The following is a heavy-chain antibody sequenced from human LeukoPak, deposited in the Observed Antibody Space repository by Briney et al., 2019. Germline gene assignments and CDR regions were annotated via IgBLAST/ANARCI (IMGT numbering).Heavy chain of an antibody. V-gene: IGHV1-69*06. J-gene: IGHJ5*02. CDR1: GYSFTSHY. CDR2: IIPIFGTA. CDR3: ARNHVRIAAGHHSRWFDP. Sequence: GASVKVSCKAPGYSFTSHYMHWVRQAPGQGLEWMGGIIPIFGTANYAQKFQGRVTITADKSTSTAYMELSSLRSEDTAVYYCARNHVRIAAGHHSRWFDPWGQGTLVTVSS. D-gene: IGHD6-13*01.